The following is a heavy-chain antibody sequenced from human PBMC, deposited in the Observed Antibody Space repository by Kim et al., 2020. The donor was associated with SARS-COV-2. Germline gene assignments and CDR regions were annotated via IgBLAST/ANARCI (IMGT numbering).Heavy chain of an antibody. J-gene: IGHJ1*01. CDR3: TRTTYCTSTSCFRGFQH. V-gene: IGHV4-34*01. Sequence: SETLSLTCAVYGGSFSGYHWSWIRQPPGKGLEWIGEINHSGSANYNPSLKSRVTMSVDTSKNQFSLKLSSVTAADTAVYYCTRTTYCTSTSCFRGFQHWG. CDR2: INHSGSA. D-gene: IGHD2-2*01. CDR1: GGSFSGYH.